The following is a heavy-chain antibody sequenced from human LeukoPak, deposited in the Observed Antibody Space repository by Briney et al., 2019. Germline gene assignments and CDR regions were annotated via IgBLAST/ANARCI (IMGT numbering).Heavy chain of an antibody. CDR1: GFTFSTYY. J-gene: IGHJ5*02. V-gene: IGHV3-23*01. CDR3: AKDHDYSNPNWFDP. D-gene: IGHD4-11*01. Sequence: GGSLRLSCAASGFTFSTYYMSWVRQAPGKGLEWVSAISGSGGGTYYADSVKGRFTISRDNSKNTLYLQMNSLRAEDTAVYYCAKDHDYSNPNWFDPWGQGTLVTVSS. CDR2: ISGSGGGT.